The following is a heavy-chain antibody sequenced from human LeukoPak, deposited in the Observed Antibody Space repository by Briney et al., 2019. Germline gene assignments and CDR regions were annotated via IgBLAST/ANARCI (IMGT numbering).Heavy chain of an antibody. CDR1: EFTFSSYS. J-gene: IGHJ4*02. D-gene: IGHD7-27*01. CDR3: AKDGGLWVSAHWGDS. CDR2: ITTSDGNT. V-gene: IGHV3-23*01. Sequence: GGSLRLSCAASEFTFSSYSMNWVRQAPGKGLEWVSTITTSDGNTYYADSVKGRFTVSRDNSKNTLFLQMNSLRAEDTAVYYCAKDGGLWVSAHWGDSWGRGTLVTVSS.